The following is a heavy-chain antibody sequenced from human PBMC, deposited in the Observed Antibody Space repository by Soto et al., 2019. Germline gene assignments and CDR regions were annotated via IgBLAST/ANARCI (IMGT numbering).Heavy chain of an antibody. J-gene: IGHJ5*02. CDR2: VWYDGSDK. V-gene: IGHV3-33*01. CDR1: GFSFSNYG. Sequence: QVQLVESGGGVVQPGRSLRLSCAASGFSFSNYGMHWVRQAPGKGLEWVAVVWYDGSDKYYADSVKGRFTISRDDTKNTLHLQMNRLRAEDTAVYYCARGPPAGPNNWFDTWGQGTLVTVSS. D-gene: IGHD2-2*01. CDR3: ARGPPAGPNNWFDT.